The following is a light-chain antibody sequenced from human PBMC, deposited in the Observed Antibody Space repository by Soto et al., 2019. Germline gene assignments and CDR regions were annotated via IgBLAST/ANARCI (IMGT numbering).Light chain of an antibody. CDR2: GAS. Sequence: EIVMTQSPATLSVSPGERATLSCRASQSISDTLAWYQQKPGQAPRLLIHGASTRATGFPARFSGSGSGTDFTLTISRLEPEDSAVYYCQQYGSSPPGTFGQGTKVDIK. V-gene: IGKV3-15*01. J-gene: IGKJ1*01. CDR3: QQYGSSPPGT. CDR1: QSISDT.